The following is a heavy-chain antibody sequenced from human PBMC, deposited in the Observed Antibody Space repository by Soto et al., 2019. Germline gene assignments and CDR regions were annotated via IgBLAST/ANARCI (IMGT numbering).Heavy chain of an antibody. CDR2: INHSGST. CDR1: GGSFSGYY. D-gene: IGHD1-20*01. J-gene: IGHJ4*02. V-gene: IGHV4-34*01. Sequence: QVQLQQWGAGLLKPSETLSLTCAVYGGSFSGYYWSWIRQPPGKGLEWIGEINHSGSTNYNPSLKSRVTISVDTSKNQFSRKLSSVAAADTAVYYCARAHIAGTSRETYYFDYWVQGTLVTVSS. CDR3: ARAHIAGTSRETYYFDY.